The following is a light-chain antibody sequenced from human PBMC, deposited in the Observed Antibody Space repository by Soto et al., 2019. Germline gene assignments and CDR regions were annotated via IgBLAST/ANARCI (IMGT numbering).Light chain of an antibody. CDR2: KDN. CDR3: YCATDNSVF. V-gene: IGLV3-27*01. Sequence: SYELTQPSSVSVFPGQTARITCSGDVLAKKYARWFQQKAGQAPVLVIYKDNERPSGIPERFSGSSSGTTVTLTISGAQVEDEADSYCYCATDNSVFFGGGTKLTVL. J-gene: IGLJ2*01. CDR1: VLAKKY.